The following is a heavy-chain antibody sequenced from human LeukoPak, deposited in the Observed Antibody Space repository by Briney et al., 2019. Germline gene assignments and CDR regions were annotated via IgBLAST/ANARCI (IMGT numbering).Heavy chain of an antibody. CDR3: ARGKEPVAGSLSHFDY. V-gene: IGHV3-21*01. Sequence: GGSMRLSCAASGFTFSSYSMNWVRQAPGKGLEWVSSISSRSSYIDYADSLKGRFTISRDNAKNSLYLQMNSLRAEDTAVYYCARGKEPVAGSLSHFDYWGQGTLVSVSS. J-gene: IGHJ4*02. CDR2: ISSRSSYI. CDR1: GFTFSSYS. D-gene: IGHD6-19*01.